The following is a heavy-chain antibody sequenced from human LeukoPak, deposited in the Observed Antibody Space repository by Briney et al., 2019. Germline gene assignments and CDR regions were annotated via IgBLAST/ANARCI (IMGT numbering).Heavy chain of an antibody. CDR2: VNHSGST. CDR1: GGSFSGYY. V-gene: IGHV4-34*01. D-gene: IGHD6-19*01. CDR3: ARTGGWSWFDP. J-gene: IGHJ5*02. Sequence: SETLSLTCTVYGGSFSGYYWSWIRQPLGKGLEWIGEVNHSGSTNYNPSLKSRVTISIDTSKNQFSLKVTSVTAADTAIYYCARTGGWSWFDPWGQGTLVTVSS.